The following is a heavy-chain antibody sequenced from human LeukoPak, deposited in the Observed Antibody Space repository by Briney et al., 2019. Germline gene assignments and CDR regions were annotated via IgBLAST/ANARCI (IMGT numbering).Heavy chain of an antibody. CDR3: VSPRGFSYGYFDY. CDR1: GGSISSSSAY. J-gene: IGHJ4*02. Sequence: PSETLSLTGTVSGGSISSSSAYWGWIRQPPGKGLEWIGSIYYSKNTYYNPSLKSRVTISADTSKNQFSLTLGSVSATDTAVYFCVSPRGFSYGYFDYWGQGTLVTVSS. D-gene: IGHD5-18*01. CDR2: IYYSKNT. V-gene: IGHV4-39*01.